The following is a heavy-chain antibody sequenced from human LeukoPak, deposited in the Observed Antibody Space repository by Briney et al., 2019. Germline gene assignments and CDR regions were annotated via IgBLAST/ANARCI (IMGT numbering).Heavy chain of an antibody. D-gene: IGHD3-10*01. CDR1: GGSISSSSYY. CDR2: IYYSGST. CDR3: ARARITMVLDY. Sequence: TSETLSLTCTVSGGSISSSSYYWGWIRQPPGKGLEWIESIYYSGSTYYNPSLKSRVTISVDTSKNQFSLKLSSVTAADTAVYYCARARITMVLDYWGQGTLVTVSS. V-gene: IGHV4-39*07. J-gene: IGHJ4*02.